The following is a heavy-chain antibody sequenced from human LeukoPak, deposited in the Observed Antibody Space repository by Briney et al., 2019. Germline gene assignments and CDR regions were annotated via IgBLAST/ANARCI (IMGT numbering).Heavy chain of an antibody. CDR1: GYTFTGYY. CDR2: INPNSGGT. D-gene: IGHD1-26*01. J-gene: IGHJ3*02. V-gene: IGHV1-2*02. Sequence: ASVKVSCKASGYTFTGYYMHWVRQAPGQGLEWMGWINPNSGGTNYAQKFQGRVTMTRDTSISTAYMELSRLRPDDTAVYYCARDFSVGAYASDAFDIWGQGTMVTVSS. CDR3: ARDFSVGAYASDAFDI.